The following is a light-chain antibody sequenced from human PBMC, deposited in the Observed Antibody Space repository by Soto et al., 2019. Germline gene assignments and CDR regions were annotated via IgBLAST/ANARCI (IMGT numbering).Light chain of an antibody. CDR1: QSVSATY. Sequence: EVVLTRSPGTMSLSPGERASLSCRASQSVSATYLDWHQQKLGQAPRLLMYGSSSRTTGIPDKFSGSGSGTDVTLTISRLEREEFAEYYCQQYGNSPRTLGQRTKVEI. V-gene: IGKV3-20*01. CDR3: QQYGNSPRT. CDR2: GSS. J-gene: IGKJ1*01.